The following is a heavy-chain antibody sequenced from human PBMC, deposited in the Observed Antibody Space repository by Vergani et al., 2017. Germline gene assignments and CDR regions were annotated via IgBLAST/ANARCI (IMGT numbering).Heavy chain of an antibody. V-gene: IGHV3-21*01. CDR1: GFTFSSYS. Sequence: EVQLVESGGGLVKPGGSLRLSCAASGFTFSSYSMNWVRQAPGKGLEWVSSISSSSSYIYYADSVKGRFTISRDNAKNSLYLQMNSLRAEDTAVYYCARDRVGYCSSTSCQYYFDYWGQGTLVTVSS. CDR3: ARDRVGYCSSTSCQYYFDY. CDR2: ISSSSSYI. J-gene: IGHJ4*02. D-gene: IGHD2-2*01.